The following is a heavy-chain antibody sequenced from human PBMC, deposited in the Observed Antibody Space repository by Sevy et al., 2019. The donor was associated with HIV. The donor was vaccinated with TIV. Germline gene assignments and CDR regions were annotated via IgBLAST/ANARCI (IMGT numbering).Heavy chain of an antibody. CDR2: INPSSGGT. D-gene: IGHD1-1*01. J-gene: IGHJ3*01. CDR3: ARWSVQYVDAFDF. CDR1: GYTFTGYY. Sequence: ASVKVSCKASGYTFTGYYLHWVRQAPGQGLEWMGWINPSSGGTKYAQKFQSRVTMSTDTSITTAHMGLRRLSSDDTAIYFCARWSVQYVDAFDFWGQGTMVIVSS. V-gene: IGHV1-2*02.